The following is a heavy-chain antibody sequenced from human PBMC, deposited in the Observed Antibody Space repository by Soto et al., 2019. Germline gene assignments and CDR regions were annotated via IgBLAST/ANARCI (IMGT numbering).Heavy chain of an antibody. CDR3: ARGWGRWPNEKPGDY. CDR2: MNPNSGNA. Sequence: QVQLEQSGAEVKKPGASVKVSCKASGYTFSTYDINWVRQATGQGLEWMGWMNPNSGNAGYAQKFQGRVAMTRDTPTRTAYMELRSLTSEDTAVYYCARGWGRWPNEKPGDYWGQGTLVTVSS. J-gene: IGHJ4*02. D-gene: IGHD3-16*01. CDR1: GYTFSTYD. V-gene: IGHV1-8*01.